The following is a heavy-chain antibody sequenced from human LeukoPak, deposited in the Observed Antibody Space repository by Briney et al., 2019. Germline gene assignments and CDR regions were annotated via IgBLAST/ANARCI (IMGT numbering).Heavy chain of an antibody. CDR2: IYYSGST. V-gene: IGHV4-59*01. D-gene: IGHD6-13*01. Sequence: PSETLSLTCTVSGGSISSYYWSWIRQPPGKGLEWIGYIYYSGSTNYNPSLKSRVTISVDTSKNQFSLKLSSVTAADTAVYYCASHGIAAAGFAEYFQHSGQGTLVTVSS. CDR3: ASHGIAAAGFAEYFQH. J-gene: IGHJ1*01. CDR1: GGSISSYY.